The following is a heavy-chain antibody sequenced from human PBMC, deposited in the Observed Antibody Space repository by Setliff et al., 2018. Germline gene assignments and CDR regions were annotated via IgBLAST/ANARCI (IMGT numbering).Heavy chain of an antibody. Sequence: PGGSLRLSCAASRFIFSSAWMSWVRQAPGKGLEWVGRIKAKTEGGTTAYAAPVRGRFTISRDDSKNSLYLQMNSLKTEDTAVYYCTRGFGAGIMASWGQGTLVTVSS. CDR3: TRGFGAGIMAS. J-gene: IGHJ4*02. CDR2: IKAKTEGGTT. D-gene: IGHD6-19*01. CDR1: RFIFSSAW. V-gene: IGHV3-15*01.